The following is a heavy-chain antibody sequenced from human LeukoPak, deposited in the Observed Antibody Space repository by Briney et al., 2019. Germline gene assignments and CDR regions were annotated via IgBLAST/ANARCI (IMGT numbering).Heavy chain of an antibody. CDR3: AKALQSSYDYDTAGYYFVGYYFYMDV. CDR1: RYTFSDYH. V-gene: IGHV1-2*02. J-gene: IGHJ6*03. Sequence: ASVKVSCKASRYTFSDYHIHWVRQTPGQGLEWIGWINSNSGGTHYAQKFQGRVTLTRDTSITTAYMKLTRLQSDDTALYYCAKALQSSYDYDTAGYYFVGYYFYMDVWGKGTTVIVSS. CDR2: INSNSGGT. D-gene: IGHD3-22*01.